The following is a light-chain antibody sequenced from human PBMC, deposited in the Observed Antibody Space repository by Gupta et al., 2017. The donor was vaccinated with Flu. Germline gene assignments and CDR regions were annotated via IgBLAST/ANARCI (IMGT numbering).Light chain of an antibody. CDR1: QSISSY. Sequence: IVMPQPPATLSLSAGETATLSCRASQSISSYLAWYQQKPGQAPRLLIYDASNRTTGIPARFSASGVGTDFTLTISSLEPEDFAAYYCQQRTSWPPTFGGGTKVEVK. CDR3: QQRTSWPPT. V-gene: IGKV3-11*01. CDR2: DAS. J-gene: IGKJ4*01.